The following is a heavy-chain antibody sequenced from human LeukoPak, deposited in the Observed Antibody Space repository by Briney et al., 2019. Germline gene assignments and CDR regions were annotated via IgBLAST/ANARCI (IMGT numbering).Heavy chain of an antibody. Sequence: SVKVSCKASGGTFSSYATSWVRQAPGQGLEWMGRIIPIFGTANYAQKFQGRVTITTDESTSTAYMELSSLRSEDTAVYYCARDQYYDSSGYSNWFDPWGQGTLVTVSS. CDR1: GGTFSSYA. CDR3: ARDQYYDSSGYSNWFDP. J-gene: IGHJ5*02. CDR2: IIPIFGTA. D-gene: IGHD3-22*01. V-gene: IGHV1-69*05.